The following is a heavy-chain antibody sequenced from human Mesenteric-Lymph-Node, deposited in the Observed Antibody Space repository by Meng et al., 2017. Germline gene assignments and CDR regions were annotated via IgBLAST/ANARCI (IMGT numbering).Heavy chain of an antibody. CDR3: ARVGCSGGSCYSGYFDY. J-gene: IGHJ4*02. V-gene: IGHV1-2*06. Sequence: ASVKVSCKASGYTFTGYYMHWVRQAPGQGLEWMGRINPKSGGTDYAQKFQGRATMTRDTSISAAYMELRRLRSDDTAVYYCARVGCSGGSCYSGYFDYWGQGTLVTVSS. CDR1: GYTFTGYY. D-gene: IGHD2-15*01. CDR2: INPKSGGT.